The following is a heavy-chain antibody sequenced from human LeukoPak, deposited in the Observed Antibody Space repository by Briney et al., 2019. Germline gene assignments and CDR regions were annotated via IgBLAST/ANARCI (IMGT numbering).Heavy chain of an antibody. CDR1: GFSFSSYS. CDR3: ARDKSGALLGGTYYFDY. V-gene: IGHV3-48*04. D-gene: IGHD3-16*01. J-gene: IGHJ4*02. CDR2: ISSSSSTI. Sequence: GGSLRLSCAASGFSFSSYSMNWVRQAPGKGLEWVSYISSSSSTIYYADSVKGRFTISRDNPKNSLCLQMNSLRAEDTAVYYCARDKSGALLGGTYYFDYWGQGTLVTVSS.